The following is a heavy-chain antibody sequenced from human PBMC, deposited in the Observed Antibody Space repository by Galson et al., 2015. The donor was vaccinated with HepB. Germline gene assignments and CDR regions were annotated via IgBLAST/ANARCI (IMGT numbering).Heavy chain of an antibody. J-gene: IGHJ4*02. CDR2: ISSSSSTI. Sequence: SLRLSCAASGFTFSSYGMHWVRQAPGKGLEWVSYISSSSSTIYYADPVKGRFTISRDNAKNSLYLQMNSLRAEDTAVYYCARDSGYGDYVFDYWGQGTLVTVSS. V-gene: IGHV3-48*01. CDR3: ARDSGYGDYVFDY. CDR1: GFTFSSYG. D-gene: IGHD4-17*01.